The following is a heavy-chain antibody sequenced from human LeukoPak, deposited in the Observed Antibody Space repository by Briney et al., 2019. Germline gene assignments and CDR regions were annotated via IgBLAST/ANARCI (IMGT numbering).Heavy chain of an antibody. J-gene: IGHJ5*02. D-gene: IGHD3-3*01. CDR1: GGSISSGSYY. Sequence: PSETLSLTCTGSGGSISSGSYYWSWIRQPAGKGLEWIGRIYTSGSTNYNPSLKSRVTISVDTSKNQFSLKLSSVTAADTAVYYCARDGFLNWFDPWGQGTLVTVSS. V-gene: IGHV4-61*02. CDR2: IYTSGST. CDR3: ARDGFLNWFDP.